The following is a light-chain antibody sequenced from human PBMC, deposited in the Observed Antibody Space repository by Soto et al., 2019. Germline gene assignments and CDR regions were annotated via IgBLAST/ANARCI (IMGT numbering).Light chain of an antibody. V-gene: IGKV3-20*01. Sequence: EIVLTQSPGTLSLSPGERATLSCRASQSVSSSYLAWYQQKLGQAPRLLIYDASRRATGIPDRFSGSGSGTDFTLTIRRLEPEDFVVYYCQQYGRSPTFGQGTKVDIK. CDR3: QQYGRSPT. CDR2: DAS. CDR1: QSVSSSY. J-gene: IGKJ1*01.